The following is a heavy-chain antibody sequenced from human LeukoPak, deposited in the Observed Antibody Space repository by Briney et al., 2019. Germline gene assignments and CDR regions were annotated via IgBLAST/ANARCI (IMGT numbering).Heavy chain of an antibody. CDR1: GGSISSSSYY. D-gene: IGHD2-21*01. CDR3: ARLTGLWYYMDV. V-gene: IGHV4-39*01. J-gene: IGHJ6*03. Sequence: PSETLSLTCTVSGGSISSSSYYWGWIRQPPGKGLEWIGSIYYSGSTYYNPSLKSRVTISVDTSKNQFPLKLSSVTAADTAVYYCARLTGLWYYMDVWGKGTTVTVSS. CDR2: IYYSGST.